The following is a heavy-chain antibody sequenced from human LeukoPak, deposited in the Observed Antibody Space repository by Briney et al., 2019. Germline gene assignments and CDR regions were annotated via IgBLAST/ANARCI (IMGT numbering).Heavy chain of an antibody. CDR3: ARWREISQEGIAAAVPDYYYYGMDV. CDR1: GGSISSGSYY. CDR2: IYTSGST. D-gene: IGHD6-13*01. Sequence: SETLSLTCTVSGGSISSGSYYWSWIRQPAGKGLEWIGRIYTSGSTNHNPSLKSRVTISVDTSKNQFSLKLSSVTAADTAVYYCARWREISQEGIAAAVPDYYYYGMDVWGQGTTVTVSS. V-gene: IGHV4-61*02. J-gene: IGHJ6*02.